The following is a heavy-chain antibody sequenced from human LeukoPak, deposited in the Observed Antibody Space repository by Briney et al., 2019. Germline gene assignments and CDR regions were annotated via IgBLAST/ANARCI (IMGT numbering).Heavy chain of an antibody. Sequence: GGSLRLSCAASGFTFSSYSMNWVRQAPGKGLEWVSYISSSSSTIYYADSVKGRFTISRDNAKNSLYLQMNSLRAEDTAVYYCTSLDCTNGVCYGFDPWGQGTLVTVSS. J-gene: IGHJ5*02. V-gene: IGHV3-48*01. D-gene: IGHD2-8*01. CDR1: GFTFSSYS. CDR2: ISSSSSTI. CDR3: TSLDCTNGVCYGFDP.